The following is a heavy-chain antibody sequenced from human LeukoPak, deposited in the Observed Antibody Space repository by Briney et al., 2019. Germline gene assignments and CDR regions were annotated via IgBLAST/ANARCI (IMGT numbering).Heavy chain of an antibody. CDR2: ISWNSGSI. D-gene: IGHD3-10*01. J-gene: IGHJ6*03. CDR3: ARGPQGFGELRLDYMDV. CDR1: GFTFDDYA. V-gene: IGHV3-9*01. Sequence: GGSLRLSCAASGFTFDDYAMHWVRQAPGKGLEWVSGISWNSGSIGYADSVKGRFTISRDNAKNSLYLQMNSLRAGDTAVYYCARGPQGFGELRLDYMDVWGKGTTVTISS.